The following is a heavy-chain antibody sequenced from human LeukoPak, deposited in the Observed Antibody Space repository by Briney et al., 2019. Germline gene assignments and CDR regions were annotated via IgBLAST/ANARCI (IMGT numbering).Heavy chain of an antibody. Sequence: ASVKVSCKASGYTFTDYYMHWVRQAPGQGLEWMGWINTNTGNPTYAQGFTGRFVFSLDTSLSTAYLQIRSLKAEDTAVYYCAREVKVGAFDIWGQGTMVTVSS. CDR1: GYTFTDYY. CDR2: INTNTGNP. J-gene: IGHJ3*02. CDR3: AREVKVGAFDI. V-gene: IGHV7-4-1*02. D-gene: IGHD1-26*01.